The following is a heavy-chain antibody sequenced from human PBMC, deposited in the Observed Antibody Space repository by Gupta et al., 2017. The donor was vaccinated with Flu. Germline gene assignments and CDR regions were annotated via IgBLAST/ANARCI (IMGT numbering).Heavy chain of an antibody. CDR3: VRNRGWQQFDY. CDR2: IAADDSVK. V-gene: IGHV3-7*01. Sequence: EEQLVESGGGLVQPGGSLRLSFAASGFTFRCYWMDWVRQAPGKGLEWVANIAADDSVKNYADSVKGRFTISRDDAKNSLYLHMNSLRADDTAVYYCVRNRGWQQFDYWGQGALVTVSS. CDR1: GFTFRCYW. J-gene: IGHJ4*02. D-gene: IGHD5-24*01.